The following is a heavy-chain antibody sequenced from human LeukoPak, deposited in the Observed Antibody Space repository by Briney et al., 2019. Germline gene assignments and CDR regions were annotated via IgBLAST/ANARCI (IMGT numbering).Heavy chain of an antibody. CDR2: IKQDGTEK. J-gene: IGHJ4*02. D-gene: IGHD4/OR15-4a*01. CDR3: ARVHGAYPFDY. CDR1: GFTFTTYW. Sequence: PGGSLRLSCAASGFTFTTYWMSWVRQAPGKGLEWVANIKQDGTEKYYVDSVKGRFTISRDNAKNSLYLQMNSLRVEDTAVYYCARVHGAYPFDYWGQGTLVTVSS. V-gene: IGHV3-7*01.